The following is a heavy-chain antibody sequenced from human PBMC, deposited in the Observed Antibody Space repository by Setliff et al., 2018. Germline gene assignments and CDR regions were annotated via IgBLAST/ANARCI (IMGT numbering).Heavy chain of an antibody. CDR1: GGSISSSSYY. D-gene: IGHD2-21*01. CDR2: IYYSGST. V-gene: IGHV4-39*07. CDR3: ARLNTYSGAGRY. Sequence: PSETLSLTCTVSGGSISSSSYYWGWIRQPPGKGLEWIGSIYYSGSTYYNPSLKSRVTISVDTSKNQFSLKLSSVTAADTAVYYCARLNTYSGAGRYWGQGTLVTVSS. J-gene: IGHJ4*02.